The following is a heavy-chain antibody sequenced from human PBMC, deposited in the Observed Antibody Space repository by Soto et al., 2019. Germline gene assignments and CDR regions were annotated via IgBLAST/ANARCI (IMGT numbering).Heavy chain of an antibody. D-gene: IGHD4-17*01. CDR1: GFTFRSYE. CDR2: ISSSGSPI. J-gene: IGHJ4*02. CDR3: ARDLGYGDYNGRNVLDY. V-gene: IGHV3-48*03. Sequence: EVQLVESGGGLVQPGGSLRLSCAASGFTFRSYEMNWVRQAPGKGLEWVSYISSSGSPIYYADSVKGRFTISRDNAKNSLHLQMNSLRAEDTAVYYCARDLGYGDYNGRNVLDYWGQGTLVIVSS.